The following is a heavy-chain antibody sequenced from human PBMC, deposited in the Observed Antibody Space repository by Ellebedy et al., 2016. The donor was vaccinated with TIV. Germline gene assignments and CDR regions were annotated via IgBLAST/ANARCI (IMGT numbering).Heavy chain of an antibody. CDR3: GSAREPGYFAYYYYGMDV. Sequence: PGGSLRLSCSASGLTFRNYAMHWVRQAPGKGLEYVSAISNNGGSTYYADSVKGRFTVARDNAKKSLYLQMNSLRGDDTAVYYCGSAREPGYFAYYYYGMDVWGQGTTVTVSS. V-gene: IGHV3-64*04. CDR1: GLTFRNYA. D-gene: IGHD3-9*01. J-gene: IGHJ6*02. CDR2: ISNNGGST.